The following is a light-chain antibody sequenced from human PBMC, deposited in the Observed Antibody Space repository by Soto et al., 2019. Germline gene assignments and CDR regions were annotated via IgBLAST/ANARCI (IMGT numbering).Light chain of an antibody. CDR3: FSFTTDWTHV. J-gene: IGLJ1*01. CDR1: SSDVGAYNY. CDR2: EVS. Sequence: VLTQPASVSGSPGQSITISCTGTSSDVGAYNYVSWFQQHPGKAPTLIISEVSNRPSGVSNRFSGSKSGNAASLTISGLQAEDEADYFCFSFTTDWTHVFGTGTKVTVL. V-gene: IGLV2-14*01.